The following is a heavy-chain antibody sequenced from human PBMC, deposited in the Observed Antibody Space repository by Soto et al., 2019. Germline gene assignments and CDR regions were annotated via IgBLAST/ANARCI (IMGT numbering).Heavy chain of an antibody. CDR1: GGTFSSYA. V-gene: IGHV1-69*13. J-gene: IGHJ6*02. CDR2: IIPISGTA. D-gene: IGHD2-2*01. Sequence: VKVSCKASGGTFSSYAISWVRQAPGQGLEWMGGIIPISGTANCAQKFQGRVTITADESTSTAYMELSSLRSEDTAVYYCARSQGSSTSLEIYYYYYYGMDVWGQGTTVTVSS. CDR3: ARSQGSSTSLEIYYYYYYGMDV.